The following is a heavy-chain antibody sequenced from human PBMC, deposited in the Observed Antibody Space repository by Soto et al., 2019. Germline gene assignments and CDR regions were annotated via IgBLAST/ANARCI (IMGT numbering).Heavy chain of an antibody. V-gene: IGHV4-4*07. CDR3: ARGLIAAAGTQYYYYYGMDV. CDR1: GGSISSYY. D-gene: IGHD6-13*01. Sequence: SEILSLTCTVSGGSISSYYWSWIRQPAGKGLEWIGRIYTSGSTNYNPSLKSRVTMSVDTSKNQFSLKLSSVTAADTAVYYCARGLIAAAGTQYYYYYGMDVWGQGTTVTVSS. CDR2: IYTSGST. J-gene: IGHJ6*02.